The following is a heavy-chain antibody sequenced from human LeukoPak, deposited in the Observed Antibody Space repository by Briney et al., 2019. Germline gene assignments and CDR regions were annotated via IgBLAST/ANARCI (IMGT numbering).Heavy chain of an antibody. CDR2: MYFSGST. D-gene: IGHD2-15*01. CDR3: ARGYCSGGSCYYFDY. V-gene: IGHV4-31*03. Sequence: PSETLSLTCTVSGGSISSGGYYWSWVRQLPGKGLEWIGYMYFSGSTHYNPSLRSRVTISVDRSKNQFSLNLSAVTAADTAVYYCARGYCSGGSCYYFDYWGQGTLVTVSS. CDR1: GGSISSGGYY. J-gene: IGHJ4*02.